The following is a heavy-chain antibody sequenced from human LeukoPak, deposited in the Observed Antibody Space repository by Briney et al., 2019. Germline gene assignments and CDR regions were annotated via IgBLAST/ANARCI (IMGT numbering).Heavy chain of an antibody. D-gene: IGHD5-24*01. J-gene: IGHJ4*02. Sequence: ASVKVSCKASGYTFTSYYMHWVRQAPGQGLEWMGIINPSGGSTSYAQKFQGRVTMTRDTSTSTVYMELSSLRSEDTGVYYCARALVEMATIVGASPPEPVDYWGQGTLVTVSS. V-gene: IGHV1-46*01. CDR3: ARALVEMATIVGASPPEPVDY. CDR1: GYTFTSYY. CDR2: INPSGGST.